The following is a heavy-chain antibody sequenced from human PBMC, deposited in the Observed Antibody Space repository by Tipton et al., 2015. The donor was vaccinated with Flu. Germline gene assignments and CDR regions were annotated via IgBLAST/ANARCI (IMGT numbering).Heavy chain of an antibody. J-gene: IGHJ1*01. Sequence: TLSLTCTVSGGSISSYFWSWIRQPPGKGLEWIGYIYYSGGTNYNPSLKSRVTISVDTSKNQFFLKLSSVTAADPAVYYCACYGAYDGSRYFQYWGQGTLVIVSS. CDR3: ACYGAYDGSRYFQY. CDR1: GGSISSYF. V-gene: IGHV4-59*01. CDR2: IYYSGGT. D-gene: IGHD3-16*01.